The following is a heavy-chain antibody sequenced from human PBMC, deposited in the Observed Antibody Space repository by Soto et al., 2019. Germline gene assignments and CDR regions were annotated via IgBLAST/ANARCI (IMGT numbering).Heavy chain of an antibody. Sequence: GGSLRLSCAASGFTFSSYGMHWVRQAPGKGLEWVAVISYDGSNKYYADSVKGRFTISRDNSKNTLYLQMNSLRAEDTAVYYRAKGKRDGYNNYYYYGMDVWGQGTTVTVSS. CDR3: AKGKRDGYNNYYYYGMDV. CDR1: GFTFSSYG. CDR2: ISYDGSNK. J-gene: IGHJ6*02. V-gene: IGHV3-30*18. D-gene: IGHD5-12*01.